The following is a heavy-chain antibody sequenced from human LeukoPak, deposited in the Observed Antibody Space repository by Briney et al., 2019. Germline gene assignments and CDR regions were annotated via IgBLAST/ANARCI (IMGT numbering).Heavy chain of an antibody. CDR3: AKDPIAVAGKRDWFDP. Sequence: AGGSLRLSCAASGFTFSSYAMSWVRQAPGKGLEWVSAISGSGGSTYYADSVKGRFTISRDSSKNTLYLQMNSLRAEDTAVYYCAKDPIAVAGKRDWFDPWGQGTLVTVSS. V-gene: IGHV3-23*01. J-gene: IGHJ5*02. CDR2: ISGSGGST. D-gene: IGHD6-19*01. CDR1: GFTFSSYA.